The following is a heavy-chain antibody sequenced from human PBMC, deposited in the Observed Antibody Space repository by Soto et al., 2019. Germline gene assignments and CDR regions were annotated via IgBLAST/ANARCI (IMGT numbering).Heavy chain of an antibody. Sequence: GGSLRLSCAASGFTFSGYSMNWVRQAPGKGLEWVSSISSSSTYIYYADSVKGRFTISRDNAKNSLYLQMNSLRAEDTAVYYCARDGPHYCTSTSCYSDYWGQGTLVTVSS. D-gene: IGHD2-2*02. CDR3: ARDGPHYCTSTSCYSDY. V-gene: IGHV3-21*01. CDR1: GFTFSGYS. J-gene: IGHJ4*02. CDR2: ISSSSTYI.